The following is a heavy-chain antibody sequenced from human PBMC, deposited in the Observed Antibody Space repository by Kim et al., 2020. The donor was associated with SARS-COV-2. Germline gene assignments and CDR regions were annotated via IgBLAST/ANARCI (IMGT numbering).Heavy chain of an antibody. J-gene: IGHJ5*02. Sequence: GSTNNNPSLKSRVTISVDTSKNQFSLKLSSVTAADTAVYYCAAPIAAAASWGQGTLVTVSS. CDR3: AAPIAAAAS. CDR2: GST. V-gene: IGHV4-34*01. D-gene: IGHD6-13*01.